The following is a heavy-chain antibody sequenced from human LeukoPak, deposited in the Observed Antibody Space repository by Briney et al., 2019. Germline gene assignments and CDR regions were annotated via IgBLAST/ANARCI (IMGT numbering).Heavy chain of an antibody. CDR2: ISGSDGST. J-gene: IGHJ4*02. V-gene: IGHV3-23*01. CDR3: AKDGTIFGVVTAGFDY. D-gene: IGHD3-3*01. Sequence: PGVSLTLSCAASGFTFSSYAMSWLHQAPGKELEWFSAISGSDGSTYHADSVKGRFTISRDNAKNTLYLQMNSLRAEDTAVYYCAKDGTIFGVVTAGFDYWGQGTLVTVSS. CDR1: GFTFSSYA.